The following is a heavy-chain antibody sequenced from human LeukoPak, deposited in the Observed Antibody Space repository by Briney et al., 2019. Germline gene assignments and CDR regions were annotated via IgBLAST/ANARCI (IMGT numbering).Heavy chain of an antibody. D-gene: IGHD2-2*03. J-gene: IGHJ3*02. CDR1: GGSITSYY. CDR2: INTGGGT. V-gene: IGHV3-53*01. Sequence: PSDTLSLTCTVSGGSITSYYWSWMRQPPGKGLEGVSAINTGGGTSSADSVKGRFTISRDNSESTLYLQMSSLRAEDTAVYYCARGLDSVTWGPFDIWGQGTVVTVSS. CDR3: ARGLDSVTWGPFDI.